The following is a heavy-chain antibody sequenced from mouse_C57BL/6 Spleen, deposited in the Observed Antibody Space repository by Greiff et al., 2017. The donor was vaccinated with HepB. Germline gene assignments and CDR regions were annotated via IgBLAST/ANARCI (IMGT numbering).Heavy chain of an antibody. CDR3: ARDLIYDGGDY. V-gene: IGHV3-6*01. CDR1: GYSITSGYY. D-gene: IGHD2-3*01. CDR2: ISYDGSN. J-gene: IGHJ4*01. Sequence: EVQLQQSGPGLVKPSQSLSLTCSVTGYSITSGYYWNWIRQFPGNKLEWMGYISYDGSNNYNPSLKNRISITRDTSKHQFFLKLNSVTTEDAATYYCARDLIYDGGDYWGQGTSVTVSS.